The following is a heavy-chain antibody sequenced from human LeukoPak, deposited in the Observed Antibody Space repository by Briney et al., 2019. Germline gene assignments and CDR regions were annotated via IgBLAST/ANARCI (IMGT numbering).Heavy chain of an antibody. Sequence: GGSLRLSCAASGFTFSSYAMSWVRQAPGKGLEWVSAISGSGGSTYYADSVKGRFTISRDNAKNSLYLQMNSLRAEDTAVYYCARALAAAGTKWGQGTLVTVSS. V-gene: IGHV3-23*01. CDR3: ARALAAAGTK. CDR2: ISGSGGST. J-gene: IGHJ4*02. CDR1: GFTFSSYA. D-gene: IGHD6-13*01.